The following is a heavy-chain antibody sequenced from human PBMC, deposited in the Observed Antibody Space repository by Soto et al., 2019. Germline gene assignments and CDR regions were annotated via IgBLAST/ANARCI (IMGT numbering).Heavy chain of an antibody. J-gene: IGHJ4*02. Sequence: EVQLVESGGGLVQPGGSLRLSCAASGFTFSSYDMHWVRQATGKGLEWVSAIGTAGDTYYPGSVKGRFTISRENAKNSLYLQMNSLRAGDTAVYYLVIVVVVAATSYYFDYWGQGTLVTVSS. CDR2: IGTAGDT. V-gene: IGHV3-13*01. D-gene: IGHD2-15*01. CDR3: VIVVVVAATSYYFDY. CDR1: GFTFSSYD.